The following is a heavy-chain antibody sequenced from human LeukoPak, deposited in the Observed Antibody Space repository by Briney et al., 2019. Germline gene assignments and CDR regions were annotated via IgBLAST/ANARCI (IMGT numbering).Heavy chain of an antibody. CDR3: ASEPKLRRPYYYYYMDV. CDR1: GYTFTGYY. V-gene: IGHV1-2*02. CDR2: INPNSGGT. D-gene: IGHD5-24*01. Sequence: ASVKVSCKASGYTFTGYYMHWVRQAPGQGLGWMGWINPNSGGTNYAQKFQGRVTMTRDTSISTAYMELSRLRSDDTAVYYCASEPKLRRPYYYYYMDVWGKGTTVTVSS. J-gene: IGHJ6*03.